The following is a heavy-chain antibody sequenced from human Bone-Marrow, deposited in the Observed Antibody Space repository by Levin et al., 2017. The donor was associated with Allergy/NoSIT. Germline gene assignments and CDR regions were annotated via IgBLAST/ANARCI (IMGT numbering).Heavy chain of an antibody. J-gene: IGHJ4*02. D-gene: IGHD3-9*01. CDR3: ARGGYYDILTGYQTPTDY. Sequence: ASVKVSCKASGNTLTGYYMHWVRQAPGQGLEWMGWINPNTGATRSAQRFQGRVTMTRDTSINTAYMELTGLTSDDTAVYYCARGGYYDILTGYQTPTDYWGQGTLVTVSS. CDR2: INPNTGAT. CDR1: GNTLTGYY. V-gene: IGHV1-2*02.